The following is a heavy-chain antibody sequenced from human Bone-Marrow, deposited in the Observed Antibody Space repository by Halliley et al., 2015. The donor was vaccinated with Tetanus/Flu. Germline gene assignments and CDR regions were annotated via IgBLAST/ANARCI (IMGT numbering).Heavy chain of an antibody. Sequence: ISDYGSNKDYADSVKGRFTISRDNSRSTLYLQMNSLRPEDTAVYYCAKVPYYYDGSGYYVWGQGTTVTVSS. J-gene: IGHJ6*02. CDR2: ISDYGSNK. V-gene: IGHV3-30*18. CDR3: AKVPYYYDGSGYYV. D-gene: IGHD3-22*01.